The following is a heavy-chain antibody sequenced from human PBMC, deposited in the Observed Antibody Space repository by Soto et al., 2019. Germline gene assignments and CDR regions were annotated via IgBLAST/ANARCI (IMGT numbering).Heavy chain of an antibody. Sequence: GGSLRLSCAASGFTFSSYWMSWVRQAPGKGLEWVANIKQDGSEKYYVDSVKGRFTISRDNAKNSLYLQMNSLRAEDTAVYYCASGYSGYDYYYYYMDVWGKGTTVTVSS. J-gene: IGHJ6*03. CDR3: ASGYSGYDYYYYYMDV. CDR2: IKQDGSEK. D-gene: IGHD5-12*01. CDR1: GFTFSSYW. V-gene: IGHV3-7*03.